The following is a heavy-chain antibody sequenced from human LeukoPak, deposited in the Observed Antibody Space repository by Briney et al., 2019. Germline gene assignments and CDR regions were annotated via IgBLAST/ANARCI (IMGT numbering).Heavy chain of an antibody. J-gene: IGHJ4*02. Sequence: PSETLSLTCTVPGGSISSYYWSWIRQPPGKGLEWIGYIYYSGSTNYNPSLKSRVTISVDTSKNQFSLKLGSVTAADTAVYYCARVTGGAADYWGQGTLVTVSS. CDR3: ARVTGGAADY. CDR2: IYYSGST. V-gene: IGHV4-59*01. D-gene: IGHD2-8*02. CDR1: GGSISSYY.